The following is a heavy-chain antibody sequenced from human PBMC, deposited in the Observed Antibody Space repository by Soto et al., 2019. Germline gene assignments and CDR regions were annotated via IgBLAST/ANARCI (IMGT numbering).Heavy chain of an antibody. CDR3: TKEKSVINSGYDAFDI. J-gene: IGHJ3*02. V-gene: IGHV3-48*03. D-gene: IGHD5-12*01. CDR1: GFTVSSYE. CDR2: ISISGGTI. Sequence: HPGGSLRLSCAASGFTVSSYEMDWVRQAPGKGLEWVAYISISGGTIYYGDSVEGRFTISRDNADNSLYLQMNSLRAEDTAVYYCTKEKSVINSGYDAFDIWGRGTVVTVS.